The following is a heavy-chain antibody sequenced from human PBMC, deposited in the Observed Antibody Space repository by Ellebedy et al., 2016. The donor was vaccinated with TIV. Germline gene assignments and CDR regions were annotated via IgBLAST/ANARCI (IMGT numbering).Heavy chain of an antibody. V-gene: IGHV4-39*01. D-gene: IGHD3-9*01. J-gene: IGHJ4*02. CDR2: INYSGST. CDR1: GGSISSTNYY. CDR3: ARIDSWQPIDD. Sequence: MPGGSLRLSCTVSGGSISSTNYYWGWIRQPPVKGLEWIGSINYSGSTYYNPSLKSRVTLSADTSKNQFSLNLRTVTAADTAVYYCARIDSWQPIDDWGQGILVTISS.